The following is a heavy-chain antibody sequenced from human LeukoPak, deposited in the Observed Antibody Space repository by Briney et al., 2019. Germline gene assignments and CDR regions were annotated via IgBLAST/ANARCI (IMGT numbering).Heavy chain of an antibody. J-gene: IGHJ4*02. V-gene: IGHV3-23*01. CDR1: GFTFSSHA. CDR2: ISGSGSTT. D-gene: IGHD4/OR15-4a*01. Sequence: PGGSLRLSCAASGFTFSSHAMSWVRQAPGKGLEWISTISGSGSTTYYGDYVKGRFTISRDNSKNTLDLQMDSLRAEDTAVYYCAKKGSRTISSGGFDCWGQGTLVIVSS. CDR3: AKKGSRTISSGGFDC.